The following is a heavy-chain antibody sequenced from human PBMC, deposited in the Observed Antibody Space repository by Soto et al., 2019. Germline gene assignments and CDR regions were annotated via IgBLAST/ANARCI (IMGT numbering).Heavy chain of an antibody. CDR1: GFTFSSYG. CDR3: AKGHLRGDILTSGDY. D-gene: IGHD3-9*01. Sequence: QVQLVESGGGVVQPGRSLRLSCAASGFTFSSYGMHWVRQAPGKGLEWVAVISYDGSNKYYADSVKGRFTISRDNSKNTLYLQMNSLRAEDTAVYYCAKGHLRGDILTSGDYWGQGTLVTVSS. V-gene: IGHV3-30*18. CDR2: ISYDGSNK. J-gene: IGHJ4*02.